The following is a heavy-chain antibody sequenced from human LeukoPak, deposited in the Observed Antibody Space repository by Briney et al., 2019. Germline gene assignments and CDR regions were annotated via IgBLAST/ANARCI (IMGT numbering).Heavy chain of an antibody. CDR3: ASGHCSGGSCYKYYYGMDV. V-gene: IGHV3-72*01. CDR1: GVTFIDRY. CDR2: IRNTAKSYTT. J-gene: IGHJ6*02. Sequence: GGSLRLSCAAAGVTFIDRYMGGGREAPGGGLECGGGIRNTAKSYTTENAATVKGRFTNSRDASKNSLCLQMNSLKTDDTAVSYCASGHCSGGSCYKYYYGMDVWGQGTTVTVSS. D-gene: IGHD2-15*01.